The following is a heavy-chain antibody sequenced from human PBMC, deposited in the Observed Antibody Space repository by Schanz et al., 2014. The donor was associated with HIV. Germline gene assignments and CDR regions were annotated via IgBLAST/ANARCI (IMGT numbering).Heavy chain of an antibody. D-gene: IGHD6-19*01. CDR3: AKEGTGYSSGWYGFTC. Sequence: QVQLVESGGGVVQPGRSLRLSCAASGFTFSNYGMHWVRQAPGKGLEWVSSISGSGNSTYYADSVKGRFTISRDNSKNTVYLQVKSLRAEDTAVYYCAKEGTGYSSGWYGFTCWGQGTQVTVSS. CDR1: GFTFSNYG. V-gene: IGHV3-NL1*01. CDR2: ISGSGNST. J-gene: IGHJ4*02.